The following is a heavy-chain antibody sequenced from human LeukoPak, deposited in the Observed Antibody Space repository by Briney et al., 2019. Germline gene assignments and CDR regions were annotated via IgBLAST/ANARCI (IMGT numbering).Heavy chain of an antibody. CDR3: ARADCSSSSCYELDY. Sequence: GGSLRLSCAGSGFTFSDYYMSWIRQAPGKGLEWVSYISSSGRTIYYADYVKGRFTISRDNAKNSLYLQMNSLRAEDTAVYYCARADCSSSSCYELDYWGQGTLVTVSS. CDR1: GFTFSDYY. V-gene: IGHV3-11*04. J-gene: IGHJ4*02. D-gene: IGHD2-2*01. CDR2: ISSSGRTI.